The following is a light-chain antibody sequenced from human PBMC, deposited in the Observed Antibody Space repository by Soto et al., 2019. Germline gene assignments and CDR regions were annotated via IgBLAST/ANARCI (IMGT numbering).Light chain of an antibody. CDR1: QGISNY. V-gene: IGKV1-33*01. CDR2: DAS. J-gene: IGKJ4*01. CDR3: RQCDSISLT. Sequence: DVQMTLSPSSLYASVGDRVTITCQAAQGISNYLSWYQQRPWRAPNLLVYDASTLEPGVPSGFSGSGAGTELTFTITSLLHEDVVTDYCRQCDSISLTFGRGTKVDIK.